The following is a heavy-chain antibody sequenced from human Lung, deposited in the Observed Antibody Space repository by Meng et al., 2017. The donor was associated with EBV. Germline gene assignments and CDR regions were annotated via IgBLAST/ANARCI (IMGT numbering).Heavy chain of an antibody. CDR2: ISAYNGNT. CDR3: ARARLGGYCSSTSCADNWFDP. CDR1: GYTFTSHG. D-gene: IGHD2-2*01. V-gene: IGHV1-18*01. J-gene: IGHJ5*02. Sequence: QVPRVQSGAEVKKPGASVKVSCKSSGYTFTSHGVSWVRQAPGQGLEWMGWISAYNGNTNYAQKLQGRVTMTTDTSTSTAYMELRSLRSDDTAVYYCARARLGGYCSSTSCADNWFDPWGQGTLVTVSS.